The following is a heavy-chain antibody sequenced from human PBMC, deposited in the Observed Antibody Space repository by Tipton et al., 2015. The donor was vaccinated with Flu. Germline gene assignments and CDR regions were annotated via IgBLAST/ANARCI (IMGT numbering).Heavy chain of an antibody. CDR1: GGPISSHY. V-gene: IGHV4-59*11. J-gene: IGHJ3*02. CDR3: AREWGDAFDI. Sequence: TLSLTCTVSGGPISSHYWSWIRQPPGKGLEWIGYIYYSGSISYNPSLKSRVTISVDTSKNQFSLKLSSVTAADTAVYYCAREWGDAFDIWGQGTMVTVSS. CDR2: IYYSGSI. D-gene: IGHD3-16*01.